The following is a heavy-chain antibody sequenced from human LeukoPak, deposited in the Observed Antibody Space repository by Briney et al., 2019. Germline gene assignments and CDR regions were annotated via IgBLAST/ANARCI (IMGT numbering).Heavy chain of an antibody. CDR2: INHSGST. CDR1: GGSFSGYY. V-gene: IGHV4-34*01. D-gene: IGHD2-2*01. J-gene: IGHJ4*02. CDR3: AGYCSSTSCYVLDY. Sequence: PSETLSLTCAVYGGSFSGYYWSWIRQPPGKGLEWIGEINHSGSTNYNPSLMSRVTISVDTSKNQFSLKLSSVTAADTAVYYCAGYCSSTSCYVLDYWGQGTLVTVSS.